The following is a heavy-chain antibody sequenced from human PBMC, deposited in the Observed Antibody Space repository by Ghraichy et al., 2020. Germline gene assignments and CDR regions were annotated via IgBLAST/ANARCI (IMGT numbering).Heavy chain of an antibody. CDR2: IGGSGGTT. J-gene: IGHJ4*02. CDR3: AKDQGVD. CDR1: GFTFSSYA. D-gene: IGHD3-16*01. Sequence: GSLRLTCAGSGFTFSSYAMSWVRQAPGKGLEWVSAIGGSGGTTYYADSVKGRFTISRDNSKNTLYLQMNSLRAEDTAVYYCAKDQGVDWGQGTLVTVSS. V-gene: IGHV3-23*01.